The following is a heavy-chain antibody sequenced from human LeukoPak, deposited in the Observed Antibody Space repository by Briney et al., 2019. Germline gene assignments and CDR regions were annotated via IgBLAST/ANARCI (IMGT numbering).Heavy chain of an antibody. CDR2: IYYSGST. V-gene: IGHV4-59*12. CDR3: ARDQDIVLMVARGAFDI. CDR1: GGSISSYY. Sequence: SDTLSLTCTVSGGSISSYYWSWIRQPPGKGLEWIGYIYYSGSTNYNPSLKSRVTISVDRSKNQFSLKLSSVTAADTAVYYCARDQDIVLMVARGAFDIWGQGTMVTVSS. D-gene: IGHD2-8*01. J-gene: IGHJ3*02.